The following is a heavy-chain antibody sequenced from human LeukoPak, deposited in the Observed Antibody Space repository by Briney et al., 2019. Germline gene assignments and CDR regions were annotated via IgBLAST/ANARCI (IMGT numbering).Heavy chain of an antibody. Sequence: GASVKVSCKASGYTFTSYHMHWVRQAPGQGLEWMGIINPSSGSTSYAQKFQGRVTMTRDTSTSTVYMELSSLRSEDTAVCYCARASDYDFWSGYYRYYYYYGMDVWGQGTTVTVSS. CDR1: GYTFTSYH. J-gene: IGHJ6*02. CDR3: ARASDYDFWSGYYRYYYYYGMDV. CDR2: INPSSGST. V-gene: IGHV1-46*01. D-gene: IGHD3-3*01.